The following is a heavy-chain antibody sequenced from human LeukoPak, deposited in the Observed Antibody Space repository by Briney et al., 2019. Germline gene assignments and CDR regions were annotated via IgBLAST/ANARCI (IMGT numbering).Heavy chain of an antibody. CDR3: ARVGSHDAFDI. CDR1: GLTVNNNY. V-gene: IGHV3-66*01. D-gene: IGHD2-15*01. CDR2: IYNGGST. J-gene: IGHJ3*02. Sequence: PGGSPRLSCAASGLTVNNNYMSWVRQAPGKGLEWVSVIYNGGSTYYADSVKGRFTNSRDTSKNTLYLQMNSLRAEDTAVYYCARVGSHDAFDIWGQGTMVTVSS.